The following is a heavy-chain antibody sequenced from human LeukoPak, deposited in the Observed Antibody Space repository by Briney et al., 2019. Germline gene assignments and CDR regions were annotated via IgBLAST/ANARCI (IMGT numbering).Heavy chain of an antibody. Sequence: GVSLRLSCAASGFAVSAYAMAWVRQAPGKGLEWVSTIYDDNTYYADSVKGRFAISTDNSKNTLYLQMNSLRVEDTAVYFCAARKVRGVWFYLDYWGQGTLVTVSS. D-gene: IGHD3-10*01. V-gene: IGHV3-23*01. CDR2: IYDDNT. CDR1: GFAVSAYA. J-gene: IGHJ4*02. CDR3: AARKVRGVWFYLDY.